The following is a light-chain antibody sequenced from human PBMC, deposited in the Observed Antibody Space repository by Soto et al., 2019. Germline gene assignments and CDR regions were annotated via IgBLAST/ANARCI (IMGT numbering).Light chain of an antibody. V-gene: IGLV2-8*01. CDR2: EVS. J-gene: IGLJ1*01. CDR3: GSYAGNNKHYL. CDR1: SSDVGYYDY. Sequence: QSALTQPPSASGSPGQSVTISCTGTSSDVGYYDYVSWYQQRPGRAPKLIIYEVSKRPSGVPDRFSGSRSGNTASLTVSGLQVEDEADYYCGSYAGNNKHYLFGSGTKLTVL.